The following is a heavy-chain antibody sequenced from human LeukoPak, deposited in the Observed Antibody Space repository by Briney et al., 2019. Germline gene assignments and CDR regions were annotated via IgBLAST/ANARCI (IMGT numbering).Heavy chain of an antibody. CDR2: ITTSGGPT. Sequence: GGSLRLSCAASGFSFRSYAMRWVRQAPGKGLEYVASITTSGGPTFYSVSVKGRFFISRDNSENTLYLLMNSLRAEDTAVYYCVRQLVPYANAVDFWGQGTTVTVS. V-gene: IGHV3-23*01. CDR3: VRQLVPYANAVDF. D-gene: IGHD2-8*01. J-gene: IGHJ6*02. CDR1: GFSFRSYA.